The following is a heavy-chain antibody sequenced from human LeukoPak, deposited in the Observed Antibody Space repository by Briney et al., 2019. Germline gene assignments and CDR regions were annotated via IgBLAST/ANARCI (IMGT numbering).Heavy chain of an antibody. CDR2: ISWDGGST. J-gene: IGHJ3*02. Sequence: QTGGSLRLSCAASGFTFDDYTMHWVRQAPGKGLEWVSLISWDGGSTYYADSVKGRFTISRDNAKNSLYLQMNSLRAEDMALYYCAKGAPGSSWYVGAFDIWGQGTMVTVSS. CDR1: GFTFDDYT. V-gene: IGHV3-43*01. D-gene: IGHD6-13*01. CDR3: AKGAPGSSWYVGAFDI.